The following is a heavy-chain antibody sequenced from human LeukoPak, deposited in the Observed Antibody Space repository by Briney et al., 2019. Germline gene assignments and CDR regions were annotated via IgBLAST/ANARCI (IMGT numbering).Heavy chain of an antibody. CDR1: GFRFSDYW. Sequence: GGSLRLSCEASGFRFSDYWMTWVRQAPGKGLEWVANIKEDGREKYYVDSVKGRFTLSKDNAKNSVYLQMNSLGAEDTAVYYCARGWGEKGYCRGGTCNNPQFDYWGQGILVTISS. CDR3: ARGWGEKGYCRGGTCNNPQFDY. D-gene: IGHD2-15*01. J-gene: IGHJ4*02. V-gene: IGHV3-7*01. CDR2: IKEDGREK.